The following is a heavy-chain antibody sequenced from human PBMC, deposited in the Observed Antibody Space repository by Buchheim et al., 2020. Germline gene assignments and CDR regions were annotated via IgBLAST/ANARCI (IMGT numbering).Heavy chain of an antibody. CDR2: IYYSGST. CDR3: RLYHDFWSGYEYYFDY. V-gene: IGHV4-39*01. D-gene: IGHD3-3*01. J-gene: IGHJ4*02. Sequence: QLQLQESGPGLVKPSETLSLTCTVSGGSISSSNYYWGWIRQPPGKGLEWIGNIYYSGSTFYNPSLKNRVTVSVDTSKNQFSLKLSSVTAADTAVYHCRLYHDFWSGYEYYFDYWGQGTL. CDR1: GGSISSSNYY.